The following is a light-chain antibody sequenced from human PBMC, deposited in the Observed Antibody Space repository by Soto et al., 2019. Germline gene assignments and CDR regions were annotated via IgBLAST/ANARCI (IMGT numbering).Light chain of an antibody. V-gene: IGLV2-14*03. Sequence: QSAPTQPASVSGSPGQSFTIPCTGSSSDVGAHHSVSWYQQHPGKAPKLIIFDVSNRPSGVSNRFSGSKSGNTASLTISGLQPEDEADYYCSSFTDTGTVMFGGGTKLTVL. J-gene: IGLJ3*02. CDR1: SSDVGAHHS. CDR2: DVS. CDR3: SSFTDTGTVM.